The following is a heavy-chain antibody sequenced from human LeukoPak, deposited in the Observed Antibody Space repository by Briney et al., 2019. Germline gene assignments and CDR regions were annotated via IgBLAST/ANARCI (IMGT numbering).Heavy chain of an antibody. V-gene: IGHV3-23*01. CDR3: AKEGGGEQWLVKGN. J-gene: IGHJ4*02. CDR1: GLTLSSYA. CDR2: ISGSGGST. D-gene: IGHD6-19*01. Sequence: PVGSLILYCAASGLTLSSYAMSWVRQAPGKGLAWVSAISGSGGSTYYADYVKGRCTISRDNYKNTMYLQMNRLRAADTAVDDCAKEGGGEQWLVKGNWGQGTLVTVSS.